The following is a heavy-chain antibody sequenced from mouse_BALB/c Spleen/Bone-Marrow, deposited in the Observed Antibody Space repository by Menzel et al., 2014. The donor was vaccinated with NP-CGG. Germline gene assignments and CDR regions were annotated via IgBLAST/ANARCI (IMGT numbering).Heavy chain of an antibody. Sequence: LQESGAELVKPGTSVKLSCKASGYTFTSHYIYWVKQRPGQGLKWIGEINPNNGGTNFNEKFKSKATLTVDKSSSTAYMQLSSLTSEDSAVYYCTRLSLLRGYFDYWGRGTTLTVSS. V-gene: IGHV1S81*02. CDR2: INPNNGGT. CDR3: TRLSLLRGYFDY. D-gene: IGHD1-2*01. J-gene: IGHJ2*01. CDR1: GYTFTSHY.